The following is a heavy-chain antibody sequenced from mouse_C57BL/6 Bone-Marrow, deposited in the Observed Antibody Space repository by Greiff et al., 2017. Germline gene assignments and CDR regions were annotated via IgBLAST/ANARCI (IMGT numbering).Heavy chain of an antibody. CDR2: IYPGSGNT. J-gene: IGHJ3*01. CDR1: GYTFTDYY. V-gene: IGHV1-76*01. CDR3: ARDGSPFAY. Sequence: QVQLQQSGAELVRPGASVKLSCKASGYTFTDYYINWVKQRPGQGLEWIARIYPGSGNTYYNEKFKGKATLTAEKSSSTAYMQLSSLTSEDSAVYFCARDGSPFAYWGQGTLVTVSA. D-gene: IGHD1-1*01.